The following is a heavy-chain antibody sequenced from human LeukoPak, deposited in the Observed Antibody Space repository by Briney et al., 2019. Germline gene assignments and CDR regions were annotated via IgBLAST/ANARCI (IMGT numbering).Heavy chain of an antibody. CDR3: ARRLLWFGESDYYMDV. CDR2: IKQDGSEK. V-gene: IGHV3-7*03. J-gene: IGHJ6*03. Sequence: PGGSLRLSCAASGFTLSNHWMTWVRQAPGKGLEWVARIKQDGSEKHYVDSVKGRFTISRDNAKNSLYLQMNSLRAEDTAVYYCARRLLWFGESDYYMDVWGKGTTVTISS. CDR1: GFTLSNHW. D-gene: IGHD3-10*01.